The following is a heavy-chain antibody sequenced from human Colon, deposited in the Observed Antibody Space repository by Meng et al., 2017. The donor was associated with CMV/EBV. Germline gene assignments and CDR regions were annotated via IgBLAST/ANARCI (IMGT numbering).Heavy chain of an antibody. J-gene: IGHJ4*02. CDR1: GDSVSSNSAA. CDR3: ARWGSGWKIFDC. V-gene: IGHV6-1*01. CDR2: TYYRSKWFN. D-gene: IGHD3-16*01. Sequence: SSGDSVSSNSAAWNWIRQSPSRGLEWLGRTYYRSKWFNDYAVSVKSRITINPDTSKNQFSLQLNSVTPEDTAMYYCARWGSGWKIFDCWGQGTLVTVSS.